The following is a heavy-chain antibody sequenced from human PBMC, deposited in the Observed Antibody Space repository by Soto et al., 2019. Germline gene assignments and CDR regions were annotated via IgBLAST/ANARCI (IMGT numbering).Heavy chain of an antibody. Sequence: GESLKISCAASGFTFSSYAMSWVRQAPGKGLEWVSAISGSGGSTYYADSVKGRFTISRDNSKNTLYLQMNSLRAEDTAVYYCAKVGSTISSSSHRAEYFQHWGQGTLVTVSS. V-gene: IGHV3-23*01. CDR2: ISGSGGST. CDR1: GFTFSSYA. J-gene: IGHJ1*01. D-gene: IGHD6-13*01. CDR3: AKVGSTISSSSHRAEYFQH.